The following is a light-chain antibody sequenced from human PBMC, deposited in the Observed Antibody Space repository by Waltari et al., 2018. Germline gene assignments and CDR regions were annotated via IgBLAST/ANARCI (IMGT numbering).Light chain of an antibody. V-gene: IGKV1-5*03. Sequence: DIQMTQSPSTLSASVGDRVTITCRASQSISSWLAWYQQKPWKAPKLLIYKASSLESGVPSRFSGSGSGTEFTLTISSLQPDDFATYYCQQYNRGFTFGPGTKVDIK. CDR2: KAS. J-gene: IGKJ3*01. CDR1: QSISSW. CDR3: QQYNRGFT.